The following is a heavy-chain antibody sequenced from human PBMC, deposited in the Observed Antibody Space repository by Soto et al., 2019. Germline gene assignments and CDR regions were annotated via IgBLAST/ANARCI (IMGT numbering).Heavy chain of an antibody. V-gene: IGHV3-23*01. CDR3: ANPKPPYYDILTGSPPGDY. CDR2: ISGSGGST. CDR1: GFTFSSYA. J-gene: IGHJ4*02. Sequence: EVQLLESGGGLVQPGGSLRLSCAASGFTFSSYAMSWVRQAPGKGLEWVSAISGSGGSTYYADSVKGRFTISRDNSKNTLYLQMNSLRAEDTAVYYCANPKPPYYDILTGSPPGDYWGQGTLVTVSS. D-gene: IGHD3-9*01.